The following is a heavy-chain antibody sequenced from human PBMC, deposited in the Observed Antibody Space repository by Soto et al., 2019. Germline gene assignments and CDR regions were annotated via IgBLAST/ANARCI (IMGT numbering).Heavy chain of an antibody. J-gene: IGHJ3*02. CDR3: ARFEIGRNDAFDI. CDR2: INHSGST. CDR1: GGSFSGYY. V-gene: IGHV4-34*01. Sequence: SETLSLTCAVYGGSFSGYYWSWIRQPPGKGLEWIGEINHSGSTNYNPSLKSRVTISVDTSKNQFSLKLSSVTAADTDVYYCARFEIGRNDAFDIWGQGTMVTVSS.